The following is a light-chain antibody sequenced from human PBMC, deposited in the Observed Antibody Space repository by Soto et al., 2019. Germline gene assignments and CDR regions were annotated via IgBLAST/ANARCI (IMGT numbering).Light chain of an antibody. Sequence: DIQMTQSPSTLSASVGDRVTITCRASQSISTWLAWYQQKPGKAPKLLIYDASSLQSGVASRFSGSGSGTEFTLTISSLQPDDFATYYCQQYNNYAFGPGTRVDI. V-gene: IGKV1-5*01. J-gene: IGKJ3*01. CDR2: DAS. CDR3: QQYNNYA. CDR1: QSISTW.